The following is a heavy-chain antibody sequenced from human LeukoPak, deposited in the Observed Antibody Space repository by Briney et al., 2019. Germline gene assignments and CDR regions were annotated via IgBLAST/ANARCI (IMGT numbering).Heavy chain of an antibody. J-gene: IGHJ5*02. CDR2: ISSNSANT. CDR3: AKDLGTFYT. D-gene: IGHD3-16*01. Sequence: PGGSLRLSCAASGFPFNAYAMTWVRLAPGKGLEWVSGISSNSANTYYADSVRGRFTISRDNSRNTVYLQMNSLRAEDTALYYCAKDLGTFYTWGQGTLVTVSS. CDR1: GFPFNAYA. V-gene: IGHV3-23*01.